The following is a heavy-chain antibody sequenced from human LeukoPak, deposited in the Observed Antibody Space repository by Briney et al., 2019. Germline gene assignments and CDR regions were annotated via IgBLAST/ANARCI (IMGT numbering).Heavy chain of an antibody. CDR3: ARRRYNWNAIDY. Sequence: PGGSLRLSCAASGVTFRNFWMNWARQAPGKGLEWVASIMKDGGQKKYVDSVKGRFTISRDNAQNSLYLQMSGLRAEDTAVYYCARRRYNWNAIDYWGQGTLVTVSS. CDR2: IMKDGGQK. J-gene: IGHJ4*02. V-gene: IGHV3-7*03. D-gene: IGHD1-20*01. CDR1: GVTFRNFW.